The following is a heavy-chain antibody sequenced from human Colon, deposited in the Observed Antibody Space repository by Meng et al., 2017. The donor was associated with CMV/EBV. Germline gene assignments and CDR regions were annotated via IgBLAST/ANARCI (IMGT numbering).Heavy chain of an antibody. CDR1: GGTFSSYA. V-gene: IGHV1-69*05. D-gene: IGHD2-2*01. CDR3: ARGYCSSTSSRVAQSYYYYGMDV. CDR2: IIPIFGTA. Sequence: SVKVSCKASGGTFSSYAISWVRQAPGQGLEWMGGIIPIFGTANYAQKFQGRVTITTDESTSTAYMELSSMRSEDTAVYYCARGYCSSTSSRVAQSYYYYGMDVWGQGTTVTVSS. J-gene: IGHJ6*02.